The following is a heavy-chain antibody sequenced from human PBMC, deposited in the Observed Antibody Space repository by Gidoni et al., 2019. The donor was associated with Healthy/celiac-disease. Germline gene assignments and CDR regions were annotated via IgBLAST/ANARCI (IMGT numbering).Heavy chain of an antibody. CDR2: ISYDGSNK. Sequence: QVQLVESGGGVVQPGRSLSLSCAASGLAFSSYGMHWVRQAPGKGLEWVAFISYDGSNKYYADSVKGRFTISRDNSKNTLYLQMNSLRAEDTAVYYCAKEGGSGWYDSHYFDYWGQGTLVTVSS. V-gene: IGHV3-30*18. CDR1: GLAFSSYG. J-gene: IGHJ4*02. D-gene: IGHD6-19*01. CDR3: AKEGGSGWYDSHYFDY.